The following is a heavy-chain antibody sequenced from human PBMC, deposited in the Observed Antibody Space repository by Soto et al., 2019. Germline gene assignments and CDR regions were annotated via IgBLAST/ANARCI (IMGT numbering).Heavy chain of an antibody. CDR3: ARGLIMITFGGVIALDAFDI. CDR2: MNPNSGNT. Sequence: ASVEVSCKASGCTFTSYYINWVRQATGQGLEWMGWMNPNSGNTGYAQKFQGRVTMTRNTSISTAYMELSSLRSEDTAVYYCARGLIMITFGGVIALDAFDIWGQGTMVTVSS. V-gene: IGHV1-8*01. J-gene: IGHJ3*02. D-gene: IGHD3-16*02. CDR1: GCTFTSYY.